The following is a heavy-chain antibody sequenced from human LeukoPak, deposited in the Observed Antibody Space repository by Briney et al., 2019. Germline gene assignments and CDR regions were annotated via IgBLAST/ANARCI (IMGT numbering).Heavy chain of an antibody. CDR1: GFIFSRYT. Sequence: GGSLRLSCVTSGFIFSRYTMNWVRQAPGKGLEWVSAISGSGGSTYYADSVKGRFTISRDNSKNTLYLQMNSLRAEDTAVYYCASRTHSSSWYQPSYYYYMDVWGKGTTVTVSS. J-gene: IGHJ6*03. CDR2: ISGSGGST. CDR3: ASRTHSSSWYQPSYYYYMDV. V-gene: IGHV3-23*01. D-gene: IGHD6-13*01.